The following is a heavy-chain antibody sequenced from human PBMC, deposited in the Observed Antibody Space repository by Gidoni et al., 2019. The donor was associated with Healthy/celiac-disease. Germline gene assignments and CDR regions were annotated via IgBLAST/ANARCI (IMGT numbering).Heavy chain of an antibody. Sequence: EVQLVASGGGLVQPGGSLRLSCAASGFTFSSYSMNWVRQAPGKGLEWVSYISSSSSTIYYADSVKGRFTISRDNAKNSLYLQMNSLRAEDTAVYYCAGGVVAFDIWGQGTMVTVSS. J-gene: IGHJ3*02. CDR3: AGGVVAFDI. CDR1: GFTFSSYS. D-gene: IGHD3-22*01. CDR2: ISSSSSTI. V-gene: IGHV3-48*01.